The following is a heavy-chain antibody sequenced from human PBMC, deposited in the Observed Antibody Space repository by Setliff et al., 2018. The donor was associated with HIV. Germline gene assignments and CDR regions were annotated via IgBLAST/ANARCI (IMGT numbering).Heavy chain of an antibody. D-gene: IGHD3-22*01. J-gene: IGHJ4*02. CDR3: ARDLSYDYDRSSDTFDY. CDR2: ISYDGSNK. CDR1: GFTFSSYA. Sequence: GGSLRLSCAASGFTFSSYAMHWVRQAPGKGLEWVAVISYDGSNKYYADSVKGRLTISRDNSKNTLYLQMHSLRAEDTAVYYCARDLSYDYDRSSDTFDYWGQGTLVTVSS. V-gene: IGHV3-30*04.